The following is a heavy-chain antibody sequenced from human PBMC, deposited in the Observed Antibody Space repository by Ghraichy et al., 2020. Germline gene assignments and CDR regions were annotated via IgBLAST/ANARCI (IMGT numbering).Heavy chain of an antibody. J-gene: IGHJ4*02. CDR2: IYHSGST. CDR1: GGSISSSNW. Sequence: SETLSLTCAVSGGSISSSNWWSWVRQPPGKWLELIGEIYHSGSTNYNPSLKSRVTILVDKSKNQFSLKLSSVTAADTAVYYCARAKKTHSSGWYGPSAYWGQGTLVTVSS. D-gene: IGHD6-19*01. V-gene: IGHV4-4*02. CDR3: ARAKKTHSSGWYGPSAY.